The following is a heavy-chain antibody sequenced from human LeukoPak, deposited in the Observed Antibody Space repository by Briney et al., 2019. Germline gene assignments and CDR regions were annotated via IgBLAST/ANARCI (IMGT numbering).Heavy chain of an antibody. CDR1: GFTFNTYW. Sequence: GGSLRLSGAASGFTFNTYWLHWVRQAPGKGLVWVSHINNDGSITNYADSVKGRFTISRDNAKNRLYLQMNSLRAEDTAVYYCARVVYFDSSGYRHFDYWGQGTLVTVSS. D-gene: IGHD3-22*01. J-gene: IGHJ4*02. V-gene: IGHV3-74*01. CDR2: INNDGSIT. CDR3: ARVVYFDSSGYRHFDY.